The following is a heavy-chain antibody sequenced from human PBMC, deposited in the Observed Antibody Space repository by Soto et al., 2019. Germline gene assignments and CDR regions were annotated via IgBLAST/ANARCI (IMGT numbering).Heavy chain of an antibody. CDR1: GFTFRNYA. CDR3: AKKIHVGGYYHHYGMDV. J-gene: IGHJ6*02. CDR2: ISDSGDST. V-gene: IGHV3-23*01. D-gene: IGHD5-18*01. Sequence: GESLKISCAASGFTFRNYAMSWVRQAPGKGLEWVSGISDSGDSTYYADSVKGRFTISRDNSKNTMYVQMNSLRGEDTAVYYCAKKIHVGGYYHHYGMDVWGQGTTVTVSS.